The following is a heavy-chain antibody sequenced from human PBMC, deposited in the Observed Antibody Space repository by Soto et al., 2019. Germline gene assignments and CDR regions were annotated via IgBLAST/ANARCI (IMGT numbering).Heavy chain of an antibody. CDR2: MNTNTGNT. D-gene: IGHD2-15*01. CDR1: GYTFTEFD. Sequence: QVLLVQSGADVNKPGASVKVSCKTSGYTFTEFDINWVRQAPGQGLEWMGWMNTNTGNTGYAQKFQGRVTMTRDISISTAYMELRRLRSEDTSVYYCGRVVRLFGGHAGYRGQGTVVTVPS. V-gene: IGHV1-8*01. J-gene: IGHJ4*02. CDR3: GRVVRLFGGHAGY.